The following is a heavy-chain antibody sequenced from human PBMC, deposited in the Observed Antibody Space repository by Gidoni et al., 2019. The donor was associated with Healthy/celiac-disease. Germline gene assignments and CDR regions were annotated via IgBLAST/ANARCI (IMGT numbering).Heavy chain of an antibody. CDR3: ARLDYYDSSGPLG. D-gene: IGHD3-22*01. Sequence: QVQLQESGPGLVKPSETLSLTCPVSGSSIRSGYYWGWIRQPPGKGLEWIGSIYHSGSTYYNPSLKSRVTISVDTSKNQFSLKLSSVTAADTAVYYCARLDYYDSSGPLGWGQGTLVTVSS. CDR2: IYHSGST. J-gene: IGHJ4*02. CDR1: GSSIRSGYY. V-gene: IGHV4-38-2*01.